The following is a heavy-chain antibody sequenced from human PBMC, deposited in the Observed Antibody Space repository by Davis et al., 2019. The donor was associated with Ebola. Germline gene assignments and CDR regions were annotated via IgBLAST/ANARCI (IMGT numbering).Heavy chain of an antibody. CDR1: GGTFSSYA. J-gene: IGHJ4*02. D-gene: IGHD6-13*01. Sequence: SVKVSCKASGGTFSSYAISWVRQAPGQGLEWMGRIIPILGIANYAQKFQGRVTITADDSTTTVYMELSRLRSDDTAMYYCARGGNFDYWGQGTLVTVSS. CDR3: ARGGNFDY. V-gene: IGHV1-69*04. CDR2: IIPILGIA.